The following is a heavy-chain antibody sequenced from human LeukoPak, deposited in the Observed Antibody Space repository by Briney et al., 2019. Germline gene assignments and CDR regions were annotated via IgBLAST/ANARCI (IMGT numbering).Heavy chain of an antibody. CDR3: ARVELANWFDP. Sequence: EWIGYIYYSGSTNYNPSLKRRVTISVETSKNQFSLTLSSVTAADTAVYYCARVELANWFDPWGQGTLVTVSS. J-gene: IGHJ5*02. V-gene: IGHV4-59*01. CDR2: IYYSGST. D-gene: IGHD6-13*01.